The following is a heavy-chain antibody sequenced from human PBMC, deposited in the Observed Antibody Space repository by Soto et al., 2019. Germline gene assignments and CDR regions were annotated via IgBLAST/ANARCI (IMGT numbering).Heavy chain of an antibody. Sequence: PSETLSLTCAVYVGSFSGYYWSWIRQPPGKGLEWIGEINHSGSTNYNPSLKSRVTISVDTSKNQFSLKLSSVTAADTTVYYCASRRPSRVAARPLYYFDYWGQGTLVTVSS. J-gene: IGHJ4*02. CDR2: INHSGST. CDR1: VGSFSGYY. CDR3: ASRRPSRVAARPLYYFDY. V-gene: IGHV4-34*01. D-gene: IGHD6-6*01.